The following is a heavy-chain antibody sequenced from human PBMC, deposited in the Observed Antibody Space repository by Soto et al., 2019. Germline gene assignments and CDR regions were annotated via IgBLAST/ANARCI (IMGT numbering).Heavy chain of an antibody. CDR3: ARVVYGDYGQYNWFDP. V-gene: IGHV3-11*01. CDR2: ISSFGTTI. Sequence: ESGGGLVKPGGSLRLSCAVSGFSFSDYFMVWVRQAPGKGLEWVSYISSFGTTIYYADSVKGRFTVSRDNAKNSLFLQANSLRAEDTAVYYCARVVYGDYGQYNWFDPWGQGTPVTVSS. D-gene: IGHD4-17*01. J-gene: IGHJ5*02. CDR1: GFSFSDYF.